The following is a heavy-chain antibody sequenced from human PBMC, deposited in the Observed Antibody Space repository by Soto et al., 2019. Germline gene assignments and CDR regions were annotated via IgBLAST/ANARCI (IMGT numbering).Heavy chain of an antibody. D-gene: IGHD3-10*01. J-gene: IGHJ5*02. CDR3: AKGAMIRGVMGNWFDP. CDR1: GGSISSYY. V-gene: IGHV4-59*01. CDR2: IYYSGSP. Sequence: QVLLQESGPGLVKPSETLSLTCTVSGGSISSYYWSWIRQPPGKGLEWIGYIYYSGSPNYNPSLKSRVTKSLDTSKNQFSLKLSSVTAADTAVYYCAKGAMIRGVMGNWFDPWGQGTLVTVSS.